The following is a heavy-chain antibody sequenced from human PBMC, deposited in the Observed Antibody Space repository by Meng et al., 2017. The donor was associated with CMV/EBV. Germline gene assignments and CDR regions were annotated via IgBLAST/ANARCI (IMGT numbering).Heavy chain of an antibody. V-gene: IGHV4-39*07. J-gene: IGHJ5*02. CDR1: GGSISSSSYY. Sequence: QRQLTESGPGLVKPSETLSLTCTVSGGSISSSSYYWGWIPQPPGKGLEWIGSIYYSGSTYYNPSLKSRVTISVDTSKNQFSLKLSSVTAADTAVYYCARGVVTMIVVYDPWGQGTLVTVSS. D-gene: IGHD3-22*01. CDR3: ARGVVTMIVVYDP. CDR2: IYYSGST.